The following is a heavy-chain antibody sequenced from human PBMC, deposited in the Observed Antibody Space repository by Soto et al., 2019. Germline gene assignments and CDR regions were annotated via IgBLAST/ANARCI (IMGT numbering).Heavy chain of an antibody. D-gene: IGHD3-3*01. Sequence: SQTLSLTCAISGDSVSSNSAAWNWIRQSPSRGLEWLGRTYYRSKWYNDYAVSVKSRITINPDTSKNQFSLQLNSVTPEDTAVYYCASLKSYCDFWSGSVQYYYFDYWGQGTLVTVSS. CDR3: ASLKSYCDFWSGSVQYYYFDY. CDR1: GDSVSSNSAA. CDR2: TYYRSKWYN. V-gene: IGHV6-1*01. J-gene: IGHJ4*02.